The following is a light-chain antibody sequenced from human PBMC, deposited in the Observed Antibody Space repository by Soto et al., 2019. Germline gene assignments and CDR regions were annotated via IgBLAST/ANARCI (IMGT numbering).Light chain of an antibody. CDR2: YDD. V-gene: IGLV1-36*01. CDR1: SSNIGNNA. Sequence: QSVLTQPPSVSDAPRQRVTISCSGSSSNIGNNAVNWYQQLPGKAPKLLIYYDDLLPSGVSDRFSGSKSGTSASLAISGLQSEDEADYYCAAWDDSLSHVVFGGGTKVTVL. CDR3: AAWDDSLSHVV. J-gene: IGLJ2*01.